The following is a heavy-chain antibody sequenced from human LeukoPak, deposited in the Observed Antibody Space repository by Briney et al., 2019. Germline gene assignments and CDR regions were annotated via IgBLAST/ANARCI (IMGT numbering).Heavy chain of an antibody. CDR2: IYSNGHI. V-gene: IGHV4-39*01. CDR1: CGSLSRSWYL. D-gene: IGHD3-10*01. CDR3: ARRHYGSGNIDS. Sequence: SGTLFLTRSVSCGSLSRSWYLWVWGRPPPGEGVGWIGDIYSNGHISYNPSLKSRAAISVDTSKNQFSLNLSSVTAADTAVYYCARRHYGSGNIDSWGQGTLVTVSS. J-gene: IGHJ4*02.